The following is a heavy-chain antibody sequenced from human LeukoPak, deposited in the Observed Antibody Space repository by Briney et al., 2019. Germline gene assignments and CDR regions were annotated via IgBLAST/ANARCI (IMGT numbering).Heavy chain of an antibody. D-gene: IGHD6-6*01. CDR1: GFTVTSTT. CDR3: AATYSSSSDYYYGMDV. V-gene: IGHV1-58*02. Sequence: GASVKVSCKASGFTVTSTTMQWVRQARGQRLEWIGWIVVGSGYTNDAQKFQERVTITRDMSTSTAYIELSSLRSEDTAVYYCAATYSSSSDYYYGMDVWGQGTTVTVSS. CDR2: IVVGSGYT. J-gene: IGHJ6*02.